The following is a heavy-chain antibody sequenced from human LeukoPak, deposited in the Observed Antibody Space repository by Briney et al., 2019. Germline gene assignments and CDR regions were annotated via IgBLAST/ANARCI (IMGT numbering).Heavy chain of an antibody. CDR3: ARGSYDGGPYYPPNNNWFDP. J-gene: IGHJ5*02. CDR1: AFSFSRYW. D-gene: IGHD3-22*01. V-gene: IGHV3-7*01. CDR2: IKHDGSEK. Sequence: PGGSLRLSCAASAFSFSRYWITWVRQAPGRGLEWVAIIKHDGSEKSSVESVKARFTISRDNTKNTLYLQMNNLRVEETAMYYCARGSYDGGPYYPPNNNWFDPWGQGTLVTVSS.